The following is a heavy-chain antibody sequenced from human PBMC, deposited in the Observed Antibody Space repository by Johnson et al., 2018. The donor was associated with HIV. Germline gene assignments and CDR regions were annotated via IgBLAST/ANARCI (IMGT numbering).Heavy chain of an antibody. J-gene: IGHJ3*02. Sequence: VQLVESGGGLIQPGGSLRLSCAASGFTVSSNYMSWVRQAPGKGLESVSVVYSGGTTHYADSVKGRSTISRDNSKNKLYLQMNSLRAEDTAVYYCTRRSPYDAFDIWGQGTMVTVSS. CDR3: TRRSPYDAFDI. CDR1: GFTVSSNY. V-gene: IGHV3-66*03. CDR2: VYSGGTT.